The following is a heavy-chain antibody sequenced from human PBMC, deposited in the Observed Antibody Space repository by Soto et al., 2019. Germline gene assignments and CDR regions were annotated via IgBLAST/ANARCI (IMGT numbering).Heavy chain of an antibody. CDR1: GYTFTSYY. J-gene: IGHJ3*02. CDR2: INPSGGST. V-gene: IGHV1-46*03. D-gene: IGHD6-19*01. Sequence: ASVKVSCNASGYTFTSYYMHWVRQAPGQGLEWMGIINPSGGSTSYAQKFQGRVTMTRDTSTSTVYMELSSLRSEDTAVYYCARSAYSSGWHGAFDSWGQRTMVTVSS. CDR3: ARSAYSSGWHGAFDS.